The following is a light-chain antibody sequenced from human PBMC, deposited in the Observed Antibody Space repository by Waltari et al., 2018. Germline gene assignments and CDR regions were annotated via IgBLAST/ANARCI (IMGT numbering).Light chain of an antibody. CDR2: AAS. V-gene: IGKV1-8*01. CDR1: QGISSY. CDR3: QQYYSYPQT. Sequence: AIRITQSPSSLSASTGDRVTITCRASQGISSYLAWYQQKPGKAPKLLSYAASTVQSGVPSRFSGSGSGTDFTLTISCLQSEDFATYYCQQYYSYPQTFGQGTKVEIK. J-gene: IGKJ1*01.